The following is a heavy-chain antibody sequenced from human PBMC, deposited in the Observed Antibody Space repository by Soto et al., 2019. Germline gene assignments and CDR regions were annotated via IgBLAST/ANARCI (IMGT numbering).Heavy chain of an antibody. CDR2: ISAYNGNT. V-gene: IGHV1-18*01. Sequence: QVQLVQSGAEVKKPGASVKVSCKASGYTFTSYGISWVRQAPGQGLEWMGWISAYNGNTNYAQKLQGRVTMTTDTATSTAYMELRSLRSDDTAVYYCARELVRGAFYYYYYMDVWGKGTTVTVSS. CDR3: ARELVRGAFYYYYYMDV. CDR1: GYTFTSYG. J-gene: IGHJ6*03. D-gene: IGHD3-10*01.